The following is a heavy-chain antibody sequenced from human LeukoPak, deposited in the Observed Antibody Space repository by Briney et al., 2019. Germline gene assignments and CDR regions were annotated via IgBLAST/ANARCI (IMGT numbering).Heavy chain of an antibody. J-gene: IGHJ4*02. V-gene: IGHV3-7*01. CDR3: ARLTGTTGFDY. CDR1: GFPFSSYW. CDR2: IKQDGSDK. D-gene: IGHD1-1*01. Sequence: GGSLRLSCAASGFPFSSYWMSWVRQAPGKGQELVANIKQDGSDKYYVDSVKGRFTISRDNAKNSLYLQLNGLRADDTAVYYCARLTGTTGFDYWGQGTLVTVSS.